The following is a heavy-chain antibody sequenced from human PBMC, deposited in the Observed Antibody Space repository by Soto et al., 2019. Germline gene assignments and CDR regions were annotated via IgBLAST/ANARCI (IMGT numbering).Heavy chain of an antibody. J-gene: IGHJ6*02. D-gene: IGHD3-10*01. CDR3: ARTAYGSGSYYNVQNYYYGMDV. CDR2: IYYSGST. CDR1: GGSISSGGYY. Sequence: QVQLQESGPGLVKPSQTLSLTCTVSGGSISSGGYYWSWIRQHPGKGLEWIGYIYYSGSTYYNPSLKSRGTISVDTSKNQCSLTLSSVTAADTAVYYCARTAYGSGSYYNVQNYYYGMDVWGQGTTVTVSS. V-gene: IGHV4-31*03.